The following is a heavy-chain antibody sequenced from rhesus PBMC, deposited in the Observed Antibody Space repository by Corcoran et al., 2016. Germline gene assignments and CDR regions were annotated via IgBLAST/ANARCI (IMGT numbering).Heavy chain of an antibody. CDR2: IINGGGST. V-gene: IGHV3-178*01. CDR1: GFTFSDYY. Sequence: EVQLVESGGGLATPGGSQRLSCAASGFTFSDYYMDWVRQAPGKGLEWVSRIINGGGSTWYAESVKGRFTISRENAKNTRYLQMNSLRAEDTAVYYCAREGGSWRFDYWGQGVLVTVSS. CDR3: AREGGSWRFDY. D-gene: IGHD6-25*01. J-gene: IGHJ4*01.